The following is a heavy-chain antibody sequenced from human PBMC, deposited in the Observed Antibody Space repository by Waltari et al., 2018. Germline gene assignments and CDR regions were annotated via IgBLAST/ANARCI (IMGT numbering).Heavy chain of an antibody. V-gene: IGHV3-30*01. CDR2: ISYDGSNK. CDR3: ARGGVDIVATISN. J-gene: IGHJ4*02. CDR1: GFTFSSYA. Sequence: QVQLVESGGGVVQPGGSLRLSCAASGFTFSSYAMHWFRQAPGKGLEWVAVISYDGSNKYYADSVKGRFTISRDNSKNTLYLQMNSLRAEDTAVYYCARGGVDIVATISNWGQGTLVTVSS. D-gene: IGHD5-12*01.